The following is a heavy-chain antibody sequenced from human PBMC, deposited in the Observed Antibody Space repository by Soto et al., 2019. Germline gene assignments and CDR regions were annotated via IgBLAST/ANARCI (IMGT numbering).Heavy chain of an antibody. CDR3: VREGDYSDNNGYPLFDP. J-gene: IGHJ5*02. CDR2: IFGSGET. CDR1: GASMRNYY. Sequence: SETLSLTCTVSGASMRNYYWSWIRQPAGKGLEWIGRIFGSGETYYNPSLKSRVFLSIDLSRSQFSLELTSVTAADTAVYFCVREGDYSDNNGYPLFDPWGQGTQVTVSS. V-gene: IGHV4-4*07. D-gene: IGHD3-22*01.